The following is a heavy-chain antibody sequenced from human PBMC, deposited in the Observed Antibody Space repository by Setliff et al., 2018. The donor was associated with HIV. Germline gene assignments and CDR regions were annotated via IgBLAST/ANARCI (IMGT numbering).Heavy chain of an antibody. D-gene: IGHD6-13*01. CDR2: IYYSGST. CDR3: ARGLPSIAPYYYYMDV. V-gene: IGHV4-59*01. CDR1: GGSISSYY. Sequence: SETLSLTCTVSGGSISSYYWSWIRQPPGKGLEWIGYIYYSGSTNYHPSLKSRVTISVDTSKNQFSLKLSSVTAADTAVYYCARGLPSIAPYYYYMDVWGKGTTVTVS. J-gene: IGHJ6*03.